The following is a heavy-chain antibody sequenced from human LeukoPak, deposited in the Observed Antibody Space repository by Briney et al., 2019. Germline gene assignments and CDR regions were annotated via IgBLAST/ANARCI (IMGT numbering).Heavy chain of an antibody. J-gene: IGHJ4*02. D-gene: IGHD1-26*01. CDR2: MQTNGNT. CDR3: ARGLSNAWEVQAY. Sequence: PSQTLSLTCTVPGGSITSGSYFWTWIRQPAGKGLEWLGRMQTNGNTNYNPSLKSRVAISIDTSKNQFSLQLSSVTAADTAVYYCARGLSNAWEVQAYWGQGTLVTVSS. V-gene: IGHV4-61*02. CDR1: GGSITSGSYF.